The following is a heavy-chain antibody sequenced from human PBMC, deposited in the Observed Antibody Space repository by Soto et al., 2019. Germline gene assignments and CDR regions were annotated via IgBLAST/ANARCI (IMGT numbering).Heavy chain of an antibody. Sequence: QVHLVESGGGLVKPGGSLRLSCSASGFTFSDYYMSWIRQAPGEGLEWISYISSTSSYTDYADSVKGRFTISRDNAKNSLYLHMNSLRDEDTAVYYCVRDLGWSPLWEYWGQGTLVTVSS. CDR1: GFTFSDYY. V-gene: IGHV3-11*05. D-gene: IGHD1-26*01. CDR3: VRDLGWSPLWEY. CDR2: ISSTSSYT. J-gene: IGHJ4*02.